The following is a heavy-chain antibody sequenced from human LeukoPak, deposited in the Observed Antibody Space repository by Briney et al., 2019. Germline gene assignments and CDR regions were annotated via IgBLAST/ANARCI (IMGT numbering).Heavy chain of an antibody. J-gene: IGHJ4*02. Sequence: GGSLRLSCAASGFTFSSYAMSWVRQAPGKGLEWVSAISGGGGSTYYAASVKGRFTNPRDNSKNTLYLQMNSLRAEDTAVYYCAKWARDCSSTSCYMRYWGQGTLVTVSS. CDR1: GFTFSSYA. V-gene: IGHV3-23*01. CDR3: AKWARDCSSTSCYMRY. CDR2: ISGGGGST. D-gene: IGHD2-2*02.